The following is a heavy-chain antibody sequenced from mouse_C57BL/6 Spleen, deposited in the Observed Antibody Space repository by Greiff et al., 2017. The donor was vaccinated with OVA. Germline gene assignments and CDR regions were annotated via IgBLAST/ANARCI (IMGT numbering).Heavy chain of an antibody. D-gene: IGHD3-2*02. J-gene: IGHJ4*01. CDR3: AREGGTGYDYAMDY. CDR1: GYTFTSYW. CDR2: IDPCDSNT. Sequence: VQLQQPGAELVMPGASVKLSCKVSGYTFTSYWMHWVKQRPGQGLEWIGEIDPCDSNTKYNQKFKGKSTLTADKSSSTAYMQVSILTSEDSAVYYCAREGGTGYDYAMDYWGQGTSVTVSS. V-gene: IGHV1-69*01.